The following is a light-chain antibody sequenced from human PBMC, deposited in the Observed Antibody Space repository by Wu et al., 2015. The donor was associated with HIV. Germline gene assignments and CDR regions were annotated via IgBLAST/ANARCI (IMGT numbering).Light chain of an antibody. CDR2: GAS. CDR3: QQYGSAPFT. CDR1: QRVNSNY. J-gene: IGKJ4*01. Sequence: EIVLTQSPGTLSLSPGERATLFCRASQRVNSNYLAWYQQKPGQTPRLLIYGASSRATGIPDRFSGSGSGTDFTLTISRLEPEDFAVYFCQQYGSAPFTFGGGTKVEIK. V-gene: IGKV3-20*01.